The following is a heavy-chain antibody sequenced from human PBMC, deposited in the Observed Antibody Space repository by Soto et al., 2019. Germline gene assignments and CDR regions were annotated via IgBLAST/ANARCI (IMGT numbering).Heavy chain of an antibody. Sequence: TLSLTCTVSGDSISGSPYFWGWIRQPPGKRLEWIGSIFYDGYTLYTPSLRSRVTISVDTSKNQFSLKLSSVTAADTAVYYCARVQRGMGSGSYYNVGYYYCGMDVWGQGTTVTVSS. CDR2: IFYDGYT. J-gene: IGHJ6*02. CDR1: GDSISGSPYF. V-gene: IGHV4-39*01. CDR3: ARVQRGMGSGSYYNVGYYYCGMDV. D-gene: IGHD3-10*01.